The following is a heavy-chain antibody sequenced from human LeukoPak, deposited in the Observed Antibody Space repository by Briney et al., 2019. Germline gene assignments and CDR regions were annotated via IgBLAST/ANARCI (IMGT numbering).Heavy chain of an antibody. D-gene: IGHD3/OR15-3a*01. CDR1: GDTFSSYA. CDR2: IIPIFGTA. J-gene: IGHJ4*02. Sequence: ASVKVSCKASGDTFSSYAISWVRQAPGQGLEWMGGIIPIFGTANYAQKFQGRVTITADESTSTAYMELSSLRSEDTAVYYCARVPPGTGLYYFDYWGQGTLVTVSS. V-gene: IGHV1-69*13. CDR3: ARVPPGTGLYYFDY.